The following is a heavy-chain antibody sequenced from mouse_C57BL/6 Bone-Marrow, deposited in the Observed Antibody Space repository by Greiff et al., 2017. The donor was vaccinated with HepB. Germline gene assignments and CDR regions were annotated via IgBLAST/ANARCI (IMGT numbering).Heavy chain of an antibody. CDR2: INPNYGTT. CDR1: GYSFTDYN. Sequence: EVQLQQSGPELVKPGASVKISCKASGYSFTDYNMKWVKQSNGKSLEWIGVINPNYGTTRYNQKFKGKDTLTVDQSSSTAYMQLNSLTSEDSAVYDCARGNYGNLFYAMDYWGQGTSVTDSS. CDR3: ARGNYGNLFYAMDY. D-gene: IGHD2-1*01. J-gene: IGHJ4*01. V-gene: IGHV1-39*01.